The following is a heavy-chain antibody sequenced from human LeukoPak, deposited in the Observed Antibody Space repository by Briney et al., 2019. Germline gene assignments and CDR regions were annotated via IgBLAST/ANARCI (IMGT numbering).Heavy chain of an antibody. CDR2: IHNSGST. J-gene: IGHJ3*02. CDR1: GGSFSTYY. CDR3: ARGGAVTIRSSPLAFDI. D-gene: IGHD3-16*01. V-gene: IGHV4-59*08. Sequence: PSETLSLTCTVSGGSFSTYYWSWIRQPPGKGLEWIAYIHNSGSTNCNPSLKSRVTMSLDTSKNQLSLKLSSVTAADTAVYYCARGGAVTIRSSPLAFDIWGQGTMVTVSS.